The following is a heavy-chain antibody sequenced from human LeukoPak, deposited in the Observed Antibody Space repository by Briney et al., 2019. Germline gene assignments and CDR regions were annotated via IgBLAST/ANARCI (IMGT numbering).Heavy chain of an antibody. CDR3: AREWAGDI. V-gene: IGHV3-48*01. J-gene: IGHJ3*02. CDR1: GFSFSFYN. D-gene: IGHD1-26*01. CDR2: ISGSSSTI. Sequence: GGSLRLSCAASGFSFSFYNMNWVRQAPGKGLEWLAYISGSSSTIEYAASVKGRFTISRDNAKNSLYLQMNSLRAEDTAVYYCAREWAGDIWGQGTMVTVSS.